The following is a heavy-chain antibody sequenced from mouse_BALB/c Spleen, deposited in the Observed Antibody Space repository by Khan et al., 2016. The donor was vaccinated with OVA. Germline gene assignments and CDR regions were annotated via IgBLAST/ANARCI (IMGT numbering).Heavy chain of an antibody. J-gene: IGHJ2*01. CDR3: ARRNDYGTGLFDY. CDR2: IYPGSGST. V-gene: IGHV1-55*01. CDR1: GYNFTSYW. Sequence: VQLQQSGAELVKPGTSVKLSCKASGYNFTSYWINWVKLRPGQGLEWIGDIYPGSGSTKYNEKFKSKATLTVETSSSTAYIQLISLASEDTALYYCARRNDYGTGLFDYWGQGTTRTVSS. D-gene: IGHD1-1*01.